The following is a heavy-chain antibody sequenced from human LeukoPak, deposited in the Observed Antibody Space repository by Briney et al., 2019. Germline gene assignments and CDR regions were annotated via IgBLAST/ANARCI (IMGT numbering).Heavy chain of an antibody. Sequence: SETLSLTCAVYGGSFSGYYWSWIRQPPGKGLEWIGEITHSGSTNYNPSLKSRVTISVDTSKNQFSLKLSSVTAADTAVYYCARHDPYYDILTGYQTPYYFDYWGQGTLVTVSS. CDR1: GGSFSGYY. CDR3: ARHDPYYDILTGYQTPYYFDY. V-gene: IGHV4-34*01. J-gene: IGHJ4*02. CDR2: ITHSGST. D-gene: IGHD3-9*01.